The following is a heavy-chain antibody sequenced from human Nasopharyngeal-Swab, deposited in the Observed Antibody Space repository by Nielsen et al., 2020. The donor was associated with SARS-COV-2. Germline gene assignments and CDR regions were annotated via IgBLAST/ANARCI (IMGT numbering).Heavy chain of an antibody. V-gene: IGHV3-30*14. J-gene: IGHJ4*02. CDR3: ATGDDYGRDY. D-gene: IGHD4-17*01. CDR2: ISYDGSNK. CDR1: GFTFSSYA. Sequence: GGSLRLSCAASGFTFSSYAMHWVRQAPGKGLEWVAVISYDGSNKYYADSVKGRFTISRDNSKNTLYLQMGSLRAEDMAVYYCATGDDYGRDYWGQGTLVTVSS.